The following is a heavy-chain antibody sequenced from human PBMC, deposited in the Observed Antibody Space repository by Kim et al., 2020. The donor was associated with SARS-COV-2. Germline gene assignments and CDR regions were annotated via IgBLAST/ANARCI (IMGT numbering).Heavy chain of an antibody. V-gene: IGHV5-10-1*01. CDR2: IDPSDSYT. J-gene: IGHJ5*02. D-gene: IGHD4-17*01. Sequence: GESLKISCKGSGYSFTSYWISWVRQMPGKGLEWMGRIDPSDSYTNYSPSFQGHVTISADKSISTAYLQWSSLKASDTAMYYCARHDYDYGDYNWFDPWGQGTLVTASS. CDR3: ARHDYDYGDYNWFDP. CDR1: GYSFTSYW.